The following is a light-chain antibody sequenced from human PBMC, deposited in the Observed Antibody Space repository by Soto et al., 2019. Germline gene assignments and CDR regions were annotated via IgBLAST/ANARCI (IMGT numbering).Light chain of an antibody. V-gene: IGKV1-6*01. CDR2: AAS. CDR1: QDIRNE. CDR3: LQDYNYPWT. J-gene: IGKJ1*01. Sequence: AIQMTQSPSSLSASVGDRVTITCRASQDIRNELGWYQQKPGKDPKLLIYAASSLQSGVPSRFSGSGSGTDFTLTISSLQPEDFATYYCLQDYNYPWTFGQGNKVEIK.